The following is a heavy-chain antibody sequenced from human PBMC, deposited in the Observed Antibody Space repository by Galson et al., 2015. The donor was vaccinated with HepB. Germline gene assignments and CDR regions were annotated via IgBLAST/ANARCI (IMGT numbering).Heavy chain of an antibody. D-gene: IGHD2-2*01. Sequence: SLRLSCAASGFTFSSYGMHWVRQAPGKGLEWVAFIRYDGSNKYYADSVKGRFTISRDNSKNTLYLQMNSLRAEDTAVYYCAKDRDIVVVPAARNRVDYWGQGTLVTVSS. CDR2: IRYDGSNK. J-gene: IGHJ4*02. CDR3: AKDRDIVVVPAARNRVDY. V-gene: IGHV3-30*02. CDR1: GFTFSSYG.